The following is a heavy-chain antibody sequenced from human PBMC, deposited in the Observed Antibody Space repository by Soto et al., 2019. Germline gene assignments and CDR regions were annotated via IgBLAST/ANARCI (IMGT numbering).Heavy chain of an antibody. CDR3: GRQGFGPLHGLVDV. CDR1: GGSISSYY. D-gene: IGHD3-10*01. J-gene: IGHJ6*02. V-gene: IGHV4-59*08. CDR2: VHHSWGS. Sequence: QVQLQESGPGLVKPSETLSLSCTVSGGSISSYYWSWFRQSPGKRMEWIGYVHHSWGSSYNPSLQSRVAISLDTSKSQFSLKVTSVTATDSAVYYCGRQGFGPLHGLVDVWGQGTTVTVSS.